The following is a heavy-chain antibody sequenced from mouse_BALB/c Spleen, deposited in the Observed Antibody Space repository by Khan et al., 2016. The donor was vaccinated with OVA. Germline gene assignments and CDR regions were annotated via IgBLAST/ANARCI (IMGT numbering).Heavy chain of an antibody. CDR2: INTYTGEP. J-gene: IGHJ4*01. CDR1: GYTFTIYG. V-gene: IGHV9-3-1*01. D-gene: IGHD6-1*01. CDR3: ARVEYNGTMDD. Sequence: QIQLVQSGPELRKPGETVKISCKASGYTFTIYGMNWVRQAPGKGLKWMGWINTYTGEPTYADDFKGRFAFSLETSASTAYLQINNLKNEDTATYFCARVEYNGTMDDWGQGTSVTVSS.